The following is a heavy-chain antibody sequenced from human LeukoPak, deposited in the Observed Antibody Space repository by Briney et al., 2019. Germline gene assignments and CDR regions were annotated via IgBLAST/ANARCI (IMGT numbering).Heavy chain of an antibody. Sequence: SETLSLTCTVSGGSISSYYWSWIRQPPGKGLEWIGYIYYSGSTNYNPSLKSRVTIPVDTSKNQFSLKLSSVTAADTAVYYCARVSITMIGNDAFDIWGQGTMVTVSS. J-gene: IGHJ3*02. V-gene: IGHV4-59*01. D-gene: IGHD3-22*01. CDR2: IYYSGST. CDR3: ARVSITMIGNDAFDI. CDR1: GGSISSYY.